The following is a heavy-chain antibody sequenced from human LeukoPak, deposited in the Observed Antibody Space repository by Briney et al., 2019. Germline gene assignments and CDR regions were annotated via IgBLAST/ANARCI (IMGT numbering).Heavy chain of an antibody. V-gene: IGHV4-34*01. J-gene: IGHJ3*02. CDR1: GGSFSGYY. CDR3: ARLAVAGTLDAFDI. Sequence: SETLSLTCAVYGGSFSGYYWSWIRQPPGKGLEWIGEINHSGSTNYNPSLKSRVTISVDTSKNQFSLKLSSVTAADTAVYYCARLAVAGTLDAFDIWGQGTMATVSS. CDR2: INHSGST. D-gene: IGHD6-19*01.